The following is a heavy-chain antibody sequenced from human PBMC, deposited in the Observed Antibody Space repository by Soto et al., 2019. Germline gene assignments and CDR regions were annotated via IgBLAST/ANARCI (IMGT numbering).Heavy chain of an antibody. CDR3: VVSTGWWSFLY. V-gene: IGHV1-3*04. CDR1: GYTFTTYD. Sequence: QVQLVQSGAEVQRPGASVKVSCQASGYTFTTYDMHWVRQAPGQSLERMGWIKTATGHAKYSQKFQDRVTMTRDTAASTGQMEFSSLRSEDTAVYFCVVSTGWWSFLYWGQCSLVTVAS. D-gene: IGHD6-19*01. CDR2: IKTATGHA. J-gene: IGHJ1*01.